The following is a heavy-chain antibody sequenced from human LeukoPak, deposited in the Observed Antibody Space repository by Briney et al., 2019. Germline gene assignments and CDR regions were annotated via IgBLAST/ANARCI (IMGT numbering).Heavy chain of an antibody. CDR1: GFTFSSYA. CDR3: AKEGGTGTRFDY. V-gene: IGHV3-23*01. Sequence: PGGSLRLSCAASGFTFSSYAMSWVRQAPGKGLYWVSAISGIGTGTYYADSVKGRFTISRDNSKNTLYLQMNSLRAEDTAVYYCAKEGGTGTRFDYWGQGTLVTVSS. CDR2: ISGIGTGT. D-gene: IGHD1-7*01. J-gene: IGHJ4*02.